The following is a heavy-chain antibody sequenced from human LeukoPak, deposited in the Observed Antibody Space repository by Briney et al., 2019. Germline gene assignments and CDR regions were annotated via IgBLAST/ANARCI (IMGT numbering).Heavy chain of an antibody. CDR3: ARGSYCTNGVCYRGDYFDY. CDR1: GFTFSTYA. CDR2: ISGSGGST. Sequence: PGGSLRLSCAASGFTFSTYAMSWVRQAPGKGLEWVSHISGSGGSTYYADSVKGRFTISRDNSKNTLYLQMNSLRAEDTAVYSCARGSYCTNGVCYRGDYFDYWGQGTLVTVSS. J-gene: IGHJ4*02. V-gene: IGHV3-23*01. D-gene: IGHD2-8*01.